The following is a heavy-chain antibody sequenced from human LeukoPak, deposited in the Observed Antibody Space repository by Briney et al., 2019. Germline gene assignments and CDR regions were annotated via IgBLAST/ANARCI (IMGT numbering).Heavy chain of an antibody. CDR1: GYTFTSYD. D-gene: IGHD5-12*01. CDR2: MNPNSGST. Sequence: GASVKVSCTASGYTFTSYDINWVRQATGQGLEWMGWMNPNSGSTGCAQKFQGRVTITRNTSISTAYMELSGLRSEDTAVYYCARGRSTGYPYYFEYWGQGTLVTVSS. J-gene: IGHJ4*02. CDR3: ARGRSTGYPYYFEY. V-gene: IGHV1-8*03.